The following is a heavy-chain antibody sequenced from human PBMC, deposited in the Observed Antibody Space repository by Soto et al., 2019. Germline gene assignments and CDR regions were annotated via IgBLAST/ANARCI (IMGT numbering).Heavy chain of an antibody. J-gene: IGHJ4*02. D-gene: IGHD6-13*01. V-gene: IGHV3-15*01. CDR2: IKSKTDGGTT. Sequence: VQLVESGGGLVKPGGSLRLSCAASGFTFSNAWMSWVRQAPGKGLEWVGRIKSKTDGGTTDYAAPVKGRFTISRDDSKNTLYLQMNSLKTEDTAVYYCTTEISIAAAVRDYWGQGTLVTVSS. CDR3: TTEISIAAAVRDY. CDR1: GFTFSNAW.